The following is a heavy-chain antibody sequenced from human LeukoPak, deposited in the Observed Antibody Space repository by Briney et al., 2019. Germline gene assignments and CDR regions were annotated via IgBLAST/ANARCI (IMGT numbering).Heavy chain of an antibody. CDR2: ISSNGGST. D-gene: IGHD2-15*01. Sequence: GGSLRLSCAASGFSFSSYGMHWVRQAPGKGLEYVSAISSNGGSTYYADSVKGRFTISRDNSKNTLYLQMNSLRAEDTAVYYCARGFPYCSGGSCYGYWGQGTLVTVSS. CDR3: ARGFPYCSGGSCYGY. J-gene: IGHJ4*02. V-gene: IGHV3-64*02. CDR1: GFSFSSYG.